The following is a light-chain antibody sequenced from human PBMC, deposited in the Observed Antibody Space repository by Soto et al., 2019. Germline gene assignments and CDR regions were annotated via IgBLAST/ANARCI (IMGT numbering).Light chain of an antibody. CDR3: LQDYSYPWT. J-gene: IGKJ1*01. CDR1: QDIRND. V-gene: IGKV1-6*01. CDR2: AAS. Sequence: AIQMTQSPSSLSASVGDRVIITCRASQDIRNDLGWYQEKPGRAPNLLIYAASHLQSGVPSRFSGSGSGTEFTLTISSLQPEDFATYYCLQDYSYPWTFGQGTKVEI.